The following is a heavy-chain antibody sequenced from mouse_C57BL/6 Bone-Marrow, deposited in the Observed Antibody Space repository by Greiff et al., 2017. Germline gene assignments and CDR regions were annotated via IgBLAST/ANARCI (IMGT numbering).Heavy chain of an antibody. V-gene: IGHV1-75*01. D-gene: IGHD1-1*01. Sequence: QVQLQQSGPELVKPGASVKISCKASGYTFTDYYIHWVKQRPGQGLEWIGWIFPGSGSTCYNEKFKGKATLSVNKSSSTAYMLLSSLTSEDSAVYFSAREDYYGSSYGGDYWGQGTSVTVSS. CDR1: GYTFTDYY. CDR2: IFPGSGST. J-gene: IGHJ4*01. CDR3: AREDYYGSSYGGDY.